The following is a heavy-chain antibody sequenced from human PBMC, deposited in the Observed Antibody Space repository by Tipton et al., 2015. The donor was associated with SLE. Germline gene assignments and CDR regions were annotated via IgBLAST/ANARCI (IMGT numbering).Heavy chain of an antibody. CDR2: IYYTGNT. Sequence: TLSLTCTVSGGSISRGSYYWGWIRQPPGKGLAWIATIYYTGNTYYNPSLKSRLSISVDTSKNQFSLILTSVTPADTAVYYCARQANFYYFDYWGPGTLVTVSS. CDR3: ARQANFYYFDY. CDR1: GGSISRGSYY. D-gene: IGHD1-1*01. V-gene: IGHV4-39*01. J-gene: IGHJ4*02.